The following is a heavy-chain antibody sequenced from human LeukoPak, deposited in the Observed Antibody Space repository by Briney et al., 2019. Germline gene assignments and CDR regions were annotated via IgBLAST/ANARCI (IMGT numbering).Heavy chain of an antibody. CDR1: GYTFTSYY. D-gene: IGHD3-22*01. CDR2: INPSGGST. CDR3: ARDRYYYDSSGYRWFDP. V-gene: IGHV1-46*01. Sequence: GASVKVSCKASGYTFTSYYMHWVRQAPGQGLEWMGIINPSGGSTSYAQKFQGRVTMTRDMSTSTVYMELSSLRSEDTAVYYCARDRYYYDSSGYRWFDPWGQGTLVTVSS. J-gene: IGHJ5*02.